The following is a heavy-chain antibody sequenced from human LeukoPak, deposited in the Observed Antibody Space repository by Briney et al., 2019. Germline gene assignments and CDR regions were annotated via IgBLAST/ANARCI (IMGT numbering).Heavy chain of an antibody. V-gene: IGHV3-21*01. J-gene: IGHJ6*03. D-gene: IGHD1-26*01. Sequence: GGSLRLSCAASGFTFSSYSMNWVRQAPGKGLEWVSSISSSSSYMYYADSVKGRFTISRDNAKNSLYLQMNSLRVEDTAVYYCARDPYSGTYGNTYYYYMDVWGKGTTVTISS. CDR3: ARDPYSGTYGNTYYYYMDV. CDR2: ISSSSSYM. CDR1: GFTFSSYS.